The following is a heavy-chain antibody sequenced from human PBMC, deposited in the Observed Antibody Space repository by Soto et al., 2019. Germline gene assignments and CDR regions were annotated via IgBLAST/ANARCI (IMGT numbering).Heavy chain of an antibody. V-gene: IGHV3-74*01. CDR3: ARGPRVSSTGTGAH. CDR1: GFTFSAYW. CDR2: ISDDGSTA. Sequence: GGSLRLSCGVSGFTFSAYWMHWVRQVSGKGLTWVSRISDDGSTATYADSVKGRFIISRDNAKNTLYLEMNTLRADDSGLYYCARGPRVSSTGTGAHWGRGTLVTVSS. D-gene: IGHD1-1*01. J-gene: IGHJ4*02.